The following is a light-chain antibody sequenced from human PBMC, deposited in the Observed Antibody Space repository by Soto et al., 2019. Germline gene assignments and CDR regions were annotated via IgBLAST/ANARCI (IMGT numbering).Light chain of an antibody. J-gene: IGKJ4*01. CDR2: GAS. V-gene: IGKV3-20*01. Sequence: EIVLTQSPGTLSLSPGERATLSCRASQSVSSSYLAWYQQKPGQAPRLRIYGASSRATGIPDRFSGSGSGTDFTLTISRLDPEDFAVYYCQQYGSSPLTFGGGTKVEIK. CDR3: QQYGSSPLT. CDR1: QSVSSSY.